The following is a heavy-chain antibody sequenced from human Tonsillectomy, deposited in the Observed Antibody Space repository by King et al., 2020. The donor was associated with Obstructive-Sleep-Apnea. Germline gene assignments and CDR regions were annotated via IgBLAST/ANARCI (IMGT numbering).Heavy chain of an antibody. J-gene: IGHJ4*02. Sequence: VQLVESGGGLVQPGGSLRLSCAASGFTFSSYAMHWVRQAPGKGLEYVSAISGNGGSTYYANSVKGRITISRDNSKNTLYLQMGSLRTEDMAVYYCAREARTGGSYPGWGQGTLVTVPS. CDR1: GFTFSSYA. V-gene: IGHV3-64*01. CDR3: AREARTGGSYPG. D-gene: IGHD1-26*01. CDR2: ISGNGGST.